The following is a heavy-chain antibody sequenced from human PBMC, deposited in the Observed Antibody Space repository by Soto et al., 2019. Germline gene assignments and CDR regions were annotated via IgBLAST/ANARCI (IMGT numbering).Heavy chain of an antibody. CDR1: GYTFTSYY. D-gene: IGHD6-19*01. J-gene: IGHJ5*02. V-gene: IGHV1-46*03. Sequence: VKVSCKASGYTFTSYYMHWVRQAPGQGLEWMGIINPSGGSTSYAQKFQGRVTMTRDTSTSTVYMELSSLRSEDTALYYCASSGWLANWFDPWGQGTLVTVSS. CDR2: INPSGGST. CDR3: ASSGWLANWFDP.